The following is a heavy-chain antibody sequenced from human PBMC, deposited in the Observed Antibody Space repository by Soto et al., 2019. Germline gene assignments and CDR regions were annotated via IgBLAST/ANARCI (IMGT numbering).Heavy chain of an antibody. D-gene: IGHD6-25*01. Sequence: PSETLSLTCTVSGGSISYEYYHWTWIRQSPGKGLEWIGYVHYSGSIMYNPSFKSRVTISVDTSKNQFSLKLSSVTAADTAVYYCARGRGIIHSIAAALYGMDVWGQGTTVTVSS. CDR2: VHYSGSI. CDR1: GGSISYEYYH. CDR3: ARGRGIIHSIAAALYGMDV. V-gene: IGHV4-30-4*08. J-gene: IGHJ6*02.